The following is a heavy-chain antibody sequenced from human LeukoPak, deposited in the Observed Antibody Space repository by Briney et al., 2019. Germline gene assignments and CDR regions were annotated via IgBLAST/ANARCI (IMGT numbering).Heavy chain of an antibody. CDR1: GLTFSTYG. CDR2: ISDDGSNK. V-gene: IGHV3-30*03. CDR3: ARAFSTTAFDY. Sequence: PGGSLRLSCAASGLTFSTYGMHWVRQAPGKGLEWVAVISDDGSNKYYAESVKGQFTISRDNSKNTLYLQMNSLRAEDTAVYYCARAFSTTAFDYWGQGTLVTVSS. D-gene: IGHD4-17*01. J-gene: IGHJ4*02.